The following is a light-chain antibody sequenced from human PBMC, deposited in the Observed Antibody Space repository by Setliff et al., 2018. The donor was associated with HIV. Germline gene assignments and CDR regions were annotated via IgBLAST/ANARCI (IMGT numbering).Light chain of an antibody. J-gene: IGLJ1*01. CDR2: DVT. CDR1: SSDVGSYNY. V-gene: IGLV2-11*01. CDR3: SSFAGRLHV. Sequence: QSALTQPRSVSGSPGQSVTIPCTGTSSDVGSYNYVTWYQQHPGKVPKLMIYDVTRRPSGVPDRLSGSRSGNTASLTISGLQAEDEADYHCSSFAGRLHVFGTGTKVTVL.